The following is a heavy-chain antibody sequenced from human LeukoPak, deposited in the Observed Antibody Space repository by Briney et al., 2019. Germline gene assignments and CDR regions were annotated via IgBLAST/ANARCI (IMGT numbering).Heavy chain of an antibody. D-gene: IGHD6-6*01. J-gene: IGHJ5*02. CDR3: ASQPPIPYSSSSSNWFDP. Sequence: GGSLRLSCAASGFTFSSYEMNWVRQAPGKGLEWVSYISSSGSTIYYADSVKGRFTISRDNAKNSLYLQMNSLRAEDTAVYYCASQPPIPYSSSSSNWFDPWGQGTLVTVPS. CDR2: ISSSGSTI. V-gene: IGHV3-48*03. CDR1: GFTFSSYE.